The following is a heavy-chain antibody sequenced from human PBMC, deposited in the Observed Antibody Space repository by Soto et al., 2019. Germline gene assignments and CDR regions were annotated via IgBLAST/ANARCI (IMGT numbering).Heavy chain of an antibody. Sequence: QVQLVQSGAEVKKPGSSVKVSCKASGGTFSSYTISWVRQAPGQGLEWMGRIIPIRGIANYAQKFQGRVTITADKSTSTAYMELSSLRSEDKAVYYCARDPSPPWFDPWGQGTLVTVSS. V-gene: IGHV1-69*08. CDR2: IIPIRGIA. CDR1: GGTFSSYT. J-gene: IGHJ5*02. CDR3: ARDPSPPWFDP.